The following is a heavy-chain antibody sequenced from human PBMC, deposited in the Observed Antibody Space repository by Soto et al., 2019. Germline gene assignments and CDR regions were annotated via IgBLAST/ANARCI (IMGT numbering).Heavy chain of an antibody. CDR1: GFTFSSYW. CDR3: ARDPLRRFDY. CDR2: MNEDGTEK. V-gene: IGHV3-7*01. J-gene: IGHJ4*02. D-gene: IGHD5-12*01. Sequence: GGSLRLSCAASGFTFSSYWMSWVRQAPGKGLEWVANMNEDGTEKHYVDSVKGRFTISRDNAKNSLYLQMNSLRAEDTAVYYCARDPLRRFDYWGQGTLVTVSS.